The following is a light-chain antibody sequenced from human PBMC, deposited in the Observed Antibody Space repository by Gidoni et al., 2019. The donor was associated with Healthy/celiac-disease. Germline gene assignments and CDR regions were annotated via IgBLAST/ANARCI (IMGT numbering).Light chain of an antibody. CDR2: CAS. CDR1: QGYSSSY. J-gene: IGKJ1*01. CDR3: QQNYNPPRT. Sequence: ATLSLSRGERATRSCRASQGYSSSYLSWYQQKPGQAPRLRIFCASTRATGIPARFSGSGSGFDFTLTISGLQAEDVAVYYHQQNYNPPRTFGQGTKVEIK. V-gene: IGKV3D-7*01.